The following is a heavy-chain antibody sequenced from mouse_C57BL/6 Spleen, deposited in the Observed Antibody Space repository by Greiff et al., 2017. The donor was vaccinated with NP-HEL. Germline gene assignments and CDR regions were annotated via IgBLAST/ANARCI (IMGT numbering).Heavy chain of an antibody. J-gene: IGHJ3*01. D-gene: IGHD2-4*01. CDR1: GYAFTNYL. CDR3: ARGGVYYDYDAFRFAY. Sequence: QVQLQQSGAELVRPGTSVKVSCKASGYAFTNYLIEWVKQRPGQGLEWIGVINPGSGGTNYNEKFKGKATLTADKSSSTAYMQLSSLTSEDSAVYFCARGGVYYDYDAFRFAYWGQGTLVTVSA. CDR2: INPGSGGT. V-gene: IGHV1-54*01.